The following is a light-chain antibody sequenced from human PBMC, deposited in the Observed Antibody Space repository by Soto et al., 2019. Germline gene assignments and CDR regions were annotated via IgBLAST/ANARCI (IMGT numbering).Light chain of an antibody. Sequence: DIPMTQSPSTLSAAEGDRVTITCRASQSVSAWLAWYQQKPGKAPKLLIYKASTLETGVPSRFSGSGYGAEFTLTISSLQPDDLGTYYCQQYRSYPWTFGQRTKVEIK. CDR1: QSVSAW. V-gene: IGKV1-5*03. J-gene: IGKJ1*01. CDR2: KAS. CDR3: QQYRSYPWT.